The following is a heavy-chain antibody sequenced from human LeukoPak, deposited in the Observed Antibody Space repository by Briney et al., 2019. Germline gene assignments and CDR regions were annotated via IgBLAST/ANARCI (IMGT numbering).Heavy chain of an antibody. V-gene: IGHV5-51*01. CDR2: IYPGDSDT. CDR3: ARRTYYYDSSDNNFDY. CDR1: GYSFTSYW. D-gene: IGHD3-22*01. J-gene: IGHJ4*02. Sequence: GESLKISCKGSGYSFTSYWIGWVRQMPGKDLEWMGIIYPGDSDTRYSPSFQGQVTISADKSISTAYLQWSSLKASDTAMYYCARRTYYYDSSDNNFDYWGQGTLVTVSS.